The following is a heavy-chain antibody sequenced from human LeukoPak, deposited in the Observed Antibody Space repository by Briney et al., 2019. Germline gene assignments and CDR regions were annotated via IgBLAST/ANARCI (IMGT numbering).Heavy chain of an antibody. J-gene: IGHJ4*02. CDR1: GGSISSGGYY. CDR3: ARGAPAYYYDSSGIDY. D-gene: IGHD3-22*01. CDR2: IYYSGST. V-gene: IGHV4-31*03. Sequence: SETLSLTCTVSGGSISSGGYYWSWIRQHPGKGLEWIGYIYYSGSTYYNPSLKSRVTISVDTSKNQFSLKLCSVTAADTAVYYCARGAPAYYYDSSGIDYWGQGTLVTVSS.